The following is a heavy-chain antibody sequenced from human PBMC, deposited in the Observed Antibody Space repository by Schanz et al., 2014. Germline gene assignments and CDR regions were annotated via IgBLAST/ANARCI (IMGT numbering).Heavy chain of an antibody. Sequence: VQLVESGGGVVRPGGSLRLSCAASGFTFSTYYMNWVRQAPGKGLEWVSSISSSSSYISYADSVKGRFTISRDNAKNSLYLQMKSLRVEDTAVYYCVKDPDKYNWNDVEGMDVWGPGTTVTVSS. CDR3: VKDPDKYNWNDVEGMDV. J-gene: IGHJ6*01. D-gene: IGHD1-1*01. CDR2: ISSSSSYI. CDR1: GFTFSTYY. V-gene: IGHV3-21*04.